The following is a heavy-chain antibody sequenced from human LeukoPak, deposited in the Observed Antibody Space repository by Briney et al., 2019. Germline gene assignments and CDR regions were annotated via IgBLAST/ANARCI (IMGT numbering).Heavy chain of an antibody. CDR1: GFTFSSYS. CDR3: ARDRNSNYPNDY. V-gene: IGHV3-21*01. J-gene: IGHJ4*02. Sequence: GGSLRLSYAASGFTFSSYSMNWVRQAPGKGLEWVSSISSSSSYIYYADSVKGRFTISRDNAKNSLYLQMNSLRAEDTAVYYCARDRNSNYPNDYWGQGTLVTVSS. D-gene: IGHD4-11*01. CDR2: ISSSSSYI.